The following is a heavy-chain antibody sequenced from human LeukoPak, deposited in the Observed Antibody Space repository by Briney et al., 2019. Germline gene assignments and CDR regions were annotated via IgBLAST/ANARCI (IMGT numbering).Heavy chain of an antibody. V-gene: IGHV4-34*01. J-gene: IGHJ4*02. CDR2: INHSGST. CDR1: GGSFSGYY. D-gene: IGHD3-3*01. Sequence: KPSETLSLTCAVYGGSFSGYYWSWIRQPPGKGLEWIGEINHSGSTNYNPSLKSRVTISVDTSKNQFSLKLSSVTAADTAVYYCARVVTIFGDRTTPGGASDYWGQGTLVTVSS. CDR3: ARVVTIFGDRTTPGGASDY.